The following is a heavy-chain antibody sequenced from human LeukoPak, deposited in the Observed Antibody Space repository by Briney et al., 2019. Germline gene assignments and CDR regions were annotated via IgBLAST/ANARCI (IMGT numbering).Heavy chain of an antibody. V-gene: IGHV3-48*02. CDR2: ITQTGGTI. CDR3: ARVNRYYYYGMAV. D-gene: IGHD1/OR15-1a*01. Sequence: GGSLRLSCAASGFTFSSYRMSWVRQTPGKGLEWLSYITQTGGTIYYADSVKGRFTISRDNAKNSLYLQINSLRDEHTALYYCARVNRYYYYGMAVWGQGPTVTVSP. J-gene: IGHJ6*01. CDR1: GFTFSSYR.